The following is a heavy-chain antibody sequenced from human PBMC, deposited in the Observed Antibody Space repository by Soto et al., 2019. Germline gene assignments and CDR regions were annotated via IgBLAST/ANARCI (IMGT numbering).Heavy chain of an antibody. D-gene: IGHD5-18*01. CDR3: ASPLYSYGSNYYYYGMDV. CDR2: INAGNGNT. CDR1: GYTFTSYA. J-gene: IGHJ6*02. V-gene: IGHV1-3*01. Sequence: GASVKVSCKASGYTFTSYAMHWVRQAPGQRLEWMGWINAGNGNTKYSQKFQGRVAITRDTSTSTAYMELSSLRSEDTAVYYCASPLYSYGSNYYYYGMDVWGQGTTVTVSS.